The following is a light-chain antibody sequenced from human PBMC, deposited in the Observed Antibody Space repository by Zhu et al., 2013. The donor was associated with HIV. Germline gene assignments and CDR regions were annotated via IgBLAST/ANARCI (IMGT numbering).Light chain of an antibody. V-gene: IGLV2-8*01. J-gene: IGLJ2*01. Sequence: QSALTQPASVSGSPGQSVTISCTGTSSDVGGYNYVSWYQQHPGKAPNVIIYEVTKRPSGVPDRFSGSKSGNTASLTVSGLQAEDEAVYYCSSYAGYNNLLFGGGTKLTVL. CDR3: SSYAGYNNLL. CDR2: EVT. CDR1: SSDVGGYNY.